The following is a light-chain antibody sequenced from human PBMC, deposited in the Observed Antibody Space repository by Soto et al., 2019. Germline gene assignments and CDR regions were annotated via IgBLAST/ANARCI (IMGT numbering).Light chain of an antibody. CDR2: KAS. J-gene: IGKJ2*01. V-gene: IGKV1-5*03. Sequence: DIPMTQSPSTLSASVGDRVTITCRASQSISSWLAWYQQKPGKAPKLLIYKASSLESGVPSRFSGSGSGTEFTLTISSLQPDDFATNYCQQYNSYSPYTFGQGTKLEIK. CDR3: QQYNSYSPYT. CDR1: QSISSW.